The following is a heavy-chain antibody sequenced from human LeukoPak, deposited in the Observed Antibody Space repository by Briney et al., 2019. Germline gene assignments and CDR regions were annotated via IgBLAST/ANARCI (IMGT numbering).Heavy chain of an antibody. CDR2: IYTGGNT. V-gene: IGHV3-53*01. Sequence: EGSLRLSCAASGFTVDSNYLSWVRQAPGKGLEWVSTIYTGGNTYYAASVKGRFTISRDFSKNSVFLHMNSLRAEDTAMYYCARGDDSGYYDYFDYWGQGALVTVSS. J-gene: IGHJ4*02. CDR1: GFTVDSNY. D-gene: IGHD3-22*01. CDR3: ARGDDSGYYDYFDY.